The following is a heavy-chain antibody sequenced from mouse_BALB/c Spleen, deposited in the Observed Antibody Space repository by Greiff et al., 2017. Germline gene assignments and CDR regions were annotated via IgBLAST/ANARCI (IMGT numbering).Heavy chain of an antibody. J-gene: IGHJ2*01. CDR3: ARSGSSYGFYYFDY. V-gene: IGHV1-14*01. CDR1: GYTFTSYV. CDR2: INPYNDGT. D-gene: IGHD1-1*01. Sequence: VQLKESGPELVKPGASVKMSCKASGYTFTSYVMHWVKQKPGQGLEWIGYINPYNDGTKYNEKFKGKATLTSDKSSSTAYMELSSLTSEDSAVYYCARSGSSYGFYYFDYWGQGTTLTVSS.